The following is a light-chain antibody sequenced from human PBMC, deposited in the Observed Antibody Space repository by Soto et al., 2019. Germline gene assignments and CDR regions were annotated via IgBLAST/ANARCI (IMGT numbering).Light chain of an antibody. Sequence: DIQMTQSPSTLSASVGDRVIITCRASESIRSWLAWYQQKPGKAPNLLIYDASSLESGVPSRFSGSGSGTEFTLTISSLQPDDFATYYCQQASSFPLTFGGGTTVEIK. V-gene: IGKV1-5*01. J-gene: IGKJ4*01. CDR2: DAS. CDR3: QQASSFPLT. CDR1: ESIRSW.